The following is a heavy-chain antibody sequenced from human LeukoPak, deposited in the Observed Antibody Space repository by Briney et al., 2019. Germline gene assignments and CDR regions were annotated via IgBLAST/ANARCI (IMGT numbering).Heavy chain of an antibody. Sequence: PGGSLRLSCAASGFTFSSYAMSWVRQAPGKGLEWVSEISGSSSYIYYADSVKGRFTISRDNAKNSLYLQMNSLRAEDTAVYYCAGGSGSYYFYFDYWGQGTLVTVSS. CDR2: ISGSSSYI. CDR1: GFTFSSYA. V-gene: IGHV3-21*01. D-gene: IGHD1-26*01. J-gene: IGHJ4*02. CDR3: AGGSGSYYFYFDY.